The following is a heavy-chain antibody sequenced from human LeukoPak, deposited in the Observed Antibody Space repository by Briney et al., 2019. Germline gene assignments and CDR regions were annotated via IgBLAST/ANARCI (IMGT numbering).Heavy chain of an antibody. CDR2: IYTSGST. D-gene: IGHD6-6*01. Sequence: SETLSLTCTVSGGSISSDTYYWSWIRQPAGKGLEWIGRIYTSGSTNYNPSLKSRVTMSADTSKNQFSLKLSSVTAADTAVYYCTRVGSSSSWWFDPWGQGTLVTVSS. CDR1: GGSISSDTYY. CDR3: TRVGSSSSWWFDP. V-gene: IGHV4-61*02. J-gene: IGHJ5*02.